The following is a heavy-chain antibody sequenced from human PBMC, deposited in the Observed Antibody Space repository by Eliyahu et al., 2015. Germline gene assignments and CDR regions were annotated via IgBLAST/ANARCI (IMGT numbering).Heavy chain of an antibody. J-gene: IGHJ1*01. V-gene: IGHV3-30*03. CDR3: AREAWGTYYFQY. CDR2: ISNDESKM. D-gene: IGHD3-16*01. CDR1: GFTFXTYG. Sequence: QVQLVESGGGVVQPGRSLRLSCAASGFTFXTYGMHWVRQAPGKGLEGVAVISNDESKMYYADSVKGRFSISRDNSKNTLYLQLNSLRPEDTAMYYCAREAWGTYYFQYWGLGTLVTVSS.